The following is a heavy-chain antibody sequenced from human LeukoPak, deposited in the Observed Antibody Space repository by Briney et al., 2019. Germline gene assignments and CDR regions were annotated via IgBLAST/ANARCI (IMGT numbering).Heavy chain of an antibody. J-gene: IGHJ4*02. CDR1: GGSISSYY. V-gene: IGHV4-59*01. Sequence: RPSETLSLTCTVSGGSISSYYWCWIRQPPGKGLEWIGYIYYSGSTNYNPSLKSRVTISVDTSKNQFSLKLSSVTAADTAVYYCARNPDFWSGYYTFDYWGQGTLVTVSS. CDR3: ARNPDFWSGYYTFDY. CDR2: IYYSGST. D-gene: IGHD3-3*01.